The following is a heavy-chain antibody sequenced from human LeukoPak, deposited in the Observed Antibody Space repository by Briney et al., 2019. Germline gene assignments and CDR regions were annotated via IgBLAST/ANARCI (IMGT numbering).Heavy chain of an antibody. CDR2: IYSCGST. D-gene: IGHD2-8*01. Sequence: GGSLRLSCAASGFTVSSNYMSWVRQAPGKGLGWVSVIYSCGSTYYADSVKGRFTISRDDSKNTLYLQMNSLRAEDTAVYYCARDLGYCTNGVCHTRFDYWGQGTLVAVSS. CDR1: GFTVSSNY. V-gene: IGHV3-53*01. CDR3: ARDLGYCTNGVCHTRFDY. J-gene: IGHJ4*02.